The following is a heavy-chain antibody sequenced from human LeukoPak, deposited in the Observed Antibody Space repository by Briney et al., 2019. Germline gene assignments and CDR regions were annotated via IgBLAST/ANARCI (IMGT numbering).Heavy chain of an antibody. Sequence: GESLKISCKASGHSFTNFWIGWVRQMPGKGLEWMGFIHPADSNTVYNPSFSGQVSISADKSISTVYLQWSSLQASDTAVYYCARRYYYSTEFDPWRQGTLVTVSS. CDR1: GHSFTNFW. V-gene: IGHV5-51*03. D-gene: IGHD3-22*01. J-gene: IGHJ5*02. CDR2: IHPADSNT. CDR3: ARRYYYSTEFDP.